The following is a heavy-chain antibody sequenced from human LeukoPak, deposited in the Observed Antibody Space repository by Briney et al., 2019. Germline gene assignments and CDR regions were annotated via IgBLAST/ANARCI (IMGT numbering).Heavy chain of an antibody. Sequence: GGSLRLSCAASGFTFSSYSMNWVRQAPGKGLEWVSYISSSSSTIYYGDSVKGRFTISRDNAKNSLYLQMNSLRGEDTAVYYCARSGDSSSWYHGMDVWGQGTTVTVSS. CDR3: ARSGDSSSWYHGMDV. CDR2: ISSSSSTI. J-gene: IGHJ6*02. D-gene: IGHD6-13*01. CDR1: GFTFSSYS. V-gene: IGHV3-48*01.